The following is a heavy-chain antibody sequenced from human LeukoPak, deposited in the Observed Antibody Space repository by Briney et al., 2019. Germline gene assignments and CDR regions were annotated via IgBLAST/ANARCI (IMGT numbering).Heavy chain of an antibody. V-gene: IGHV1-18*01. CDR2: ISAYNGNT. Sequence: ASVKVSCKASGYTFTSYGISWVRQAPGQGLEWMGWISAYNGNTNYAQKLQGRVTMTTDTSTSTAYMELRSLRSDDTAVYYCARDPYSGSYSGANWFDPWGQGTLVTVSS. CDR3: ARDPYSGSYSGANWFDP. CDR1: GYTFTSYG. J-gene: IGHJ5*02. D-gene: IGHD1-26*01.